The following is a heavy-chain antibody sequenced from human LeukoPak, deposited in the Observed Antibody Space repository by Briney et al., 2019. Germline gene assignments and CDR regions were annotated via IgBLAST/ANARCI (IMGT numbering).Heavy chain of an antibody. CDR3: ARDSVKLGHYFDY. J-gene: IGHJ4*02. V-gene: IGHV3-30*03. D-gene: IGHD7-27*01. Sequence: GRSLRLSCAGSGFTFSNYGMHWVRQAPGKGPEWVAVISYDGTNKYYADSVKGRFTISRDNSKNTLYLQMNSLRAEDTAVYYCARDSVKLGHYFDYWGQGTLVTVSS. CDR1: GFTFSNYG. CDR2: ISYDGTNK.